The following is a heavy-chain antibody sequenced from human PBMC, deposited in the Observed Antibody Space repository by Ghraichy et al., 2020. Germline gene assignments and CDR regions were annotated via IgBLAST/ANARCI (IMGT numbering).Heavy chain of an antibody. V-gene: IGHV3-15*01. CDR2: IKSKADSGTT. CDR3: CAQGRRIFGVVSWFDP. D-gene: IGHD3-3*01. J-gene: IGHJ5*02. Sequence: LSLTCVASGFAFKNAWMNWVRQAPGKGLEWVGRIKSKADSGTTEYAAPVNGRFTISRDDSNDTLYLEMSSLKSEDTALYYCCAQGRRIFGVVSWFDPCGQVTVFTVS. CDR1: GFAFKNAW.